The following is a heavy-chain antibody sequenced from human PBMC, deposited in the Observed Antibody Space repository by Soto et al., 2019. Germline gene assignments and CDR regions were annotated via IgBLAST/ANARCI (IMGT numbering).Heavy chain of an antibody. CDR1: GYTFTAYY. V-gene: IGHV1-2*02. Sequence: GASVKVSCKASGYTFTAYYIHWVRQAPGQGLEWMGWVNPNTGDTKYAPKFQGTVTMTRDTSISTAYMELKRLRSDDTAVYYCARQLAYCAGDCDTEPIDYWGQGTLVTVSS. D-gene: IGHD2-21*02. J-gene: IGHJ4*02. CDR2: VNPNTGDT. CDR3: ARQLAYCAGDCDTEPIDY.